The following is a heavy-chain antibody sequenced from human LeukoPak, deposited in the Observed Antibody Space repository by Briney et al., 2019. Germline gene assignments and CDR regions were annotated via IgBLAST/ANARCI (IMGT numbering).Heavy chain of an antibody. J-gene: IGHJ4*02. CDR1: GFTFSNYG. D-gene: IGHD2-2*01. CDR3: VRYCGSTSCYDY. CDR2: ISSGSSYI. V-gene: IGHV3-21*01. Sequence: GGSLRLSCAASGFTFSNYGMKWVRQAPGKGLEWVSFISSGSSYIYYADSVKGRFTISRDNAKNSLYLQMNSLRAEDTALYYCVRYCGSTSCYDYWGQGTLVTVSS.